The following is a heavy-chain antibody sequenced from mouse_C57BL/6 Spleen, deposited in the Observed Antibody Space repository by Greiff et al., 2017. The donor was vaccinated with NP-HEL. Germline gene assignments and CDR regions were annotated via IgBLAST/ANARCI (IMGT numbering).Heavy chain of an antibody. D-gene: IGHD2-2*01. Sequence: QVQLQQPGAELVKPGASVKLSCKASGYTFTSYWMHWVKQRPGQGLEWIGIIHPNSGSTNYNEKFKSKATLTVDKSSSTAYMQLSSLTSEDSAVYYCARSPYGYDWYFDVWGTGTTVTVSS. V-gene: IGHV1-64*01. CDR3: ARSPYGYDWYFDV. J-gene: IGHJ1*03. CDR2: IHPNSGST. CDR1: GYTFTSYW.